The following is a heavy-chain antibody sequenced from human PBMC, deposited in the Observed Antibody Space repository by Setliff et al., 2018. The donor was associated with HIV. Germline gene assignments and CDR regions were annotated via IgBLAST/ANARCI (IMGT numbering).Heavy chain of an antibody. V-gene: IGHV4-4*09. J-gene: IGHJ4*02. D-gene: IGHD3-16*01. CDR1: NASISSNY. Sequence: PSETLSLTCTVSNASISSNYWSWIRQTPGKGLEWIGFIHTSGRTKYNPSLKSRVTISIDTSKNQFSLQLTSVTAADTAVYYCVNPSGAMGDFDSWGQGTLVTVSS. CDR2: IHTSGRT. CDR3: VNPSGAMGDFDS.